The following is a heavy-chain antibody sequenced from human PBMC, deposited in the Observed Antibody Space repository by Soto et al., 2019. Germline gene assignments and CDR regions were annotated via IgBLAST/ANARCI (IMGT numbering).Heavy chain of an antibody. J-gene: IGHJ4*02. V-gene: IGHV1-69*04. D-gene: IGHD6-13*01. Sequence: ASVKVSCKASGGTFSSYTISWVRQAPGQGLEWMGRIIPILGIANYAQKFQGRVTITADKSTSTAYMQMNSLGAEDTAVYYCAKDLDSSWYNYWGQGTLVTVSS. CDR1: GGTFSSYT. CDR3: AKDLDSSWYNY. CDR2: IIPILGIA.